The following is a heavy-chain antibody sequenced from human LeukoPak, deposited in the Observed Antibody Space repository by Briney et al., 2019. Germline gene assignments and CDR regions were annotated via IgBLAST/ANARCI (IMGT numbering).Heavy chain of an antibody. CDR3: ARRLYSGSPYGDFDY. CDR2: IYPGDSDT. V-gene: IGHV5-51*01. D-gene: IGHD1-26*01. J-gene: IGHJ4*02. CDR1: GYSFTTYW. Sequence: GESLKISCKGSGYSFTTYWIGWLRQMPGKGLEWMGLIYPGDSDTRYSPSFQGQVTISADKSISTAYLQWSSLKASDTAMYYCARRLYSGSPYGDFDYWGRGTLVTVSS.